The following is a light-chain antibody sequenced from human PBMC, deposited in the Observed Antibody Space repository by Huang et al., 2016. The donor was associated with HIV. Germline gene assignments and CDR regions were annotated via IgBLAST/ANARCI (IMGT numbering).Light chain of an antibody. CDR3: QQTYSAPVT. V-gene: IGKV1-39*01. CDR1: QRISSH. J-gene: IGKJ4*01. Sequence: DIQVTQSPSSLSASVGDRVTITCRTSQRISSHLSWYQQKIGKVPKLLIYSSTVLQSCVPSRFTGSGSGTDFTLTINSLQPEDFATYYCQQTYSAPVTFGGGTRVEIK. CDR2: SST.